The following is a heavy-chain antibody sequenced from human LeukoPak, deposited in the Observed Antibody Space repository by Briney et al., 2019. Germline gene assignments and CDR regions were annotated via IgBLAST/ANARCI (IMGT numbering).Heavy chain of an antibody. D-gene: IGHD3/OR15-3a*01. CDR1: GYTLTELS. J-gene: IGHJ4*02. CDR3: ARFERWTGTVYLDY. CDR2: ISAYNGNT. V-gene: IGHV1-18*01. Sequence: ASVKVSCKVSGYTLTELSMHWVRQAPGQGLEWMGWISAYNGNTNYAQKLQGRVTMTTDTSTSTAYMGLRSLRSDDTAVYYCARFERWTGTVYLDYWGQGTLVTVSS.